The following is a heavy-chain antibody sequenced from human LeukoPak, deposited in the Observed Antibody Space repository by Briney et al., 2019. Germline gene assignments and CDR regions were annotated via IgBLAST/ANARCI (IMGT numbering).Heavy chain of an antibody. D-gene: IGHD6-19*01. J-gene: IGHJ4*02. V-gene: IGHV3-9*01. Sequence: GGSLRLSCAASGFTFDDYAMPWVRQAPGKGLEWVSGISWNSGSIGYADSVKGRFTISRDNAKNSLYLQMNSLRAEDTALYYCAKDKRSSLAGIAVAGTIDYWGQGTLVTVSS. CDR3: AKDKRSSLAGIAVAGTIDY. CDR2: ISWNSGSI. CDR1: GFTFDDYA.